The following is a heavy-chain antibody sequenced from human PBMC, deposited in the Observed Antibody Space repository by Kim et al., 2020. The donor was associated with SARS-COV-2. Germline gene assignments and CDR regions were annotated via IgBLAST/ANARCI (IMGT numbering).Heavy chain of an antibody. CDR2: INHSRST. Sequence: SETLSLTCAVYGGSFSGYYWSWIRQPPGKGLEWIGEINHSRSTNYNPSLKSRVTISVDTSKNQFSLKLSSVTAADTAVYYCARGTLGMITAWGQGTLVTV. V-gene: IGHV4-34*01. CDR3: ARGTLGMITA. J-gene: IGHJ5*02. CDR1: GGSFSGYY. D-gene: IGHD3-16*01.